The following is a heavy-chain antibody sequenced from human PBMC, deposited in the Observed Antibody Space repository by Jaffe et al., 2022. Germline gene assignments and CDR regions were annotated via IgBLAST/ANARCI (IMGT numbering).Heavy chain of an antibody. CDR1: GGTFSSYA. CDR3: ARAYYYGSGSYYKKLARFDY. J-gene: IGHJ4*02. CDR2: IIPIFGTA. Sequence: QVQLVQSGAEVKKPGSSVKVSCKASGGTFSSYAISWVRQAPGQGLEWMGGIIPIFGTANYAQKFQGRVTITADESTSTAYMELSSLRSEDTAVYYCARAYYYGSGSYYKKLARFDYWGQGTLVTVSS. V-gene: IGHV1-69*01. D-gene: IGHD3-10*01.